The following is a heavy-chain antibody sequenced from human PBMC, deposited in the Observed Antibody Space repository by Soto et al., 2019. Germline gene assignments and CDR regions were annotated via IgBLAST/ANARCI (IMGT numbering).Heavy chain of an antibody. J-gene: IGHJ4*02. V-gene: IGHV3-15*01. CDR2: IKSKSAGGTT. Sequence: GSLRLSCAVSGFTVSNDWMSWVRQGPGKGLEWVGRIKSKSAGGTTDYTAPVKGRFTISRDDPKNTLYLQMNSLRTEDTAVYYCTTDRFIWGQGTLVTVSS. CDR3: TTDRFI. CDR1: GFTVSNDW.